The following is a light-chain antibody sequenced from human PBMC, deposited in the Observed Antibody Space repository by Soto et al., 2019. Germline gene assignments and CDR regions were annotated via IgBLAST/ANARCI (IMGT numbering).Light chain of an antibody. V-gene: IGKV3-20*01. Sequence: IVLTQSPGTLSLSPGERVTLSCRASQSVSSSYLAWYQQKPGQAPRLLIYGASSRATGIPDRFSGSGSGTDFTLTISRLEPEDFAVYYCQQYDSSPLTFGGGTKVEIK. CDR3: QQYDSSPLT. CDR2: GAS. J-gene: IGKJ4*01. CDR1: QSVSSSY.